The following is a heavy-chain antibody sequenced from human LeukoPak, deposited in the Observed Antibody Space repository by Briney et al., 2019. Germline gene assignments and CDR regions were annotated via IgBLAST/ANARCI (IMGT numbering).Heavy chain of an antibody. J-gene: IGHJ2*01. CDR1: GYTFTGYY. CDR3: ARGLDTYGFNWYFDL. Sequence: ASVKVSCKASGYTFTGYYMHWVRQAPGQGLEWMGWINPNSGGTNYAQKFQGRVTMTRDTSISTAYVDLSRLRSDDTAVYYCARGLDTYGFNWYFDLWGRGTLVTVSS. V-gene: IGHV1-2*02. D-gene: IGHD5-18*01. CDR2: INPNSGGT.